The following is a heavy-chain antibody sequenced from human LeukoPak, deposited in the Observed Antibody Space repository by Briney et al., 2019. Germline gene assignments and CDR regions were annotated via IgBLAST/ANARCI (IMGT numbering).Heavy chain of an antibody. D-gene: IGHD6-13*01. J-gene: IGHJ4*02. V-gene: IGHV3-30*01. CDR2: ISYDGSNK. Sequence: GRSLRLSCAASGFTFSSYAMHWVRQAPGKGLEWVAVISYDGSNKYYADSVKGRFTISRDNSKNTLYLQMNSLRAGDTAVYYCARARYSSSWTLDYWGQGTLVTVSS. CDR1: GFTFSSYA. CDR3: ARARYSSSWTLDY.